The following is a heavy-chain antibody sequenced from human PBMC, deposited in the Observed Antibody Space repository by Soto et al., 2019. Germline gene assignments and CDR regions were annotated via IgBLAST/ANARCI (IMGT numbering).Heavy chain of an antibody. CDR1: GGTFSSYA. Sequence: SVKVSCKASGGTFSSYAISWVRQAPGQGLEWMGGIIPIFDTANYAQKNQGRDTITADESTSTAYMELSSLRSEDTAVYYFARHDCISSSCYYYYYYGMDVWGQGTTVTVSS. CDR2: IIPIFDTA. J-gene: IGHJ6*02. D-gene: IGHD2-15*01. V-gene: IGHV1-69*13. CDR3: ARHDCISSSCYYYYYYGMDV.